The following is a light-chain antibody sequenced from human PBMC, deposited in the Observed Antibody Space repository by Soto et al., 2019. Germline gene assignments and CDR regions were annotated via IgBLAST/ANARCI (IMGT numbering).Light chain of an antibody. CDR1: QSVTSRF. Sequence: EIVLTQSPGTLSLSPGERATLSCRASQSVTSRFLAWYQQKPGQAPRLLIYGSSSRASGIPDRFSGGGSGTDFTLTISRLEPEDFAVYYCQQYGSTPLITFGQGTRLE. CDR3: QQYGSTPLIT. V-gene: IGKV3-20*01. J-gene: IGKJ5*01. CDR2: GSS.